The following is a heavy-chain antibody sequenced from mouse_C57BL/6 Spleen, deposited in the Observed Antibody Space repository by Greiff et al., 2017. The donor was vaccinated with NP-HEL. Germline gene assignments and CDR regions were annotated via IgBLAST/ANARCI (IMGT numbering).Heavy chain of an antibody. CDR1: GFNINDYY. V-gene: IGHV14-2*01. J-gene: IGHJ2*01. CDR2: IDPEDGET. CDR3: LSITPVVATDYFDY. D-gene: IGHD1-1*01. Sequence: EVQLQQSGAELVQPGASVKLSCTASGFNINDYYMHWVKQRTEQGLEWIGRIDPEDGETKYAPKFQGKATITADTSSNTAYLQLSSLTSEDTAVYYCLSITPVVATDYFDYWGQGTTLTVSS.